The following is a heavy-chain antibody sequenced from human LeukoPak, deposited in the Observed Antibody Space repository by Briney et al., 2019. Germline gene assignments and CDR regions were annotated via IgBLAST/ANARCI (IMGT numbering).Heavy chain of an antibody. J-gene: IGHJ4*02. CDR2: IKQDGTEK. CDR3: ARDLTGAGHY. CDR1: GFTFSNHG. V-gene: IGHV3-7*05. Sequence: GGSLRLSCAASGFTFSNHGMSWVRQAPGKGLEWVATIKQDGTEKYYVNSVKGRLTISRDNAKNSLSLQMNSLRAEDTAVYYCARDLTGAGHYWGQGTLVTVSS. D-gene: IGHD1-1*01.